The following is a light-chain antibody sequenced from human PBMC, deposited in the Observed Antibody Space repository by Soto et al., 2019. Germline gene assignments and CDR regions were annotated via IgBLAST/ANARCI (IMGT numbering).Light chain of an antibody. Sequence: EIVLTQSPATLSLSPGERATLSCRASQSVSSYLAWYQQKPGQAPRLLIYDASNRATGIPARFSGSGSGTYFTLTISSLEPEDFAVYYCQQRSNRPSWTFGQGTKVEIK. CDR2: DAS. J-gene: IGKJ1*01. V-gene: IGKV3-11*01. CDR3: QQRSNRPSWT. CDR1: QSVSSY.